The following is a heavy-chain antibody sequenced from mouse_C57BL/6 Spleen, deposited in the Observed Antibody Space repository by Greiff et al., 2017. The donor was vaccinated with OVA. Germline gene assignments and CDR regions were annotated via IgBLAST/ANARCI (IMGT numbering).Heavy chain of an antibody. Sequence: VQVVESGPGLVQPSQSLSITCTVSGFSLTSYGVHWVRQSPGKGLEWLGVIWRGGSTDYNAAFMSRLSITKDNSKSQVFFKMNSLQADDTAIYYCAKPYGSNWYFDVWGTGTTVTVSS. CDR1: GFSLTSYG. J-gene: IGHJ1*03. D-gene: IGHD1-1*01. CDR3: AKPYGSNWYFDV. V-gene: IGHV2-5*01. CDR2: IWRGGST.